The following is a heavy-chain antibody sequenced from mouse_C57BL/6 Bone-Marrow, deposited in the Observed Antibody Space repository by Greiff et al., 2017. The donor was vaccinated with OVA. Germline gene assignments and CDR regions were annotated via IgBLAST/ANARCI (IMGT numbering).Heavy chain of an antibody. V-gene: IGHV1-58*01. Sequence: EVKLMESGAELVRPGSSVKMSCKTSGYTFTSYGINWVKQRPGQGLEWIGYIYIGNGYTEYNEKFKGKATLTSDTSSSTAYMQLSSLTSEDSAIYFCARSGGYYCSRGGYFDVWGTGTTVTVSS. CDR3: ARSGGYYCSRGGYFDV. CDR1: GYTFTSYG. J-gene: IGHJ1*03. CDR2: IYIGNGYT. D-gene: IGHD1-1*01.